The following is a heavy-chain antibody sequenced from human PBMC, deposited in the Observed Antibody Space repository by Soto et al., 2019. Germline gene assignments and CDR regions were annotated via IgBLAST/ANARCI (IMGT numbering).Heavy chain of an antibody. CDR1: GGSISSDF. CDR3: ARGNNWFDP. V-gene: IGHV4-59*01. J-gene: IGHJ5*02. CDR2: IYYSGSP. Sequence: SETLSLTCTVSGGSISSDFWSWIRQPPGKGLEWIGYIYYSGSPNYNPSLKSRVTLSLDTSKNQFSLKLSSVTAADTAVYYCARGNNWFDPWGQGTLVTVSS.